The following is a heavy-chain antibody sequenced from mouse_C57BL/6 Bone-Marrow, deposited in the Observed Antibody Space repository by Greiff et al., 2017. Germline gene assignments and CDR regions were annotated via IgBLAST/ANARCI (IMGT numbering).Heavy chain of an antibody. Sequence: EVQRVESAGGLVKPGGSLKLSCAASGFTFSSYAMSWVRQTPEKRLEWVATISDGGSYTYYPDNVKGRFTISRDNAKNNLYLQMSHLKSEDTAMYYCARDGETAQAFYAMDYWGQGTSVTVSS. CDR3: ARDGETAQAFYAMDY. D-gene: IGHD3-2*02. V-gene: IGHV5-4*01. CDR2: ISDGGSYT. J-gene: IGHJ4*01. CDR1: GFTFSSYA.